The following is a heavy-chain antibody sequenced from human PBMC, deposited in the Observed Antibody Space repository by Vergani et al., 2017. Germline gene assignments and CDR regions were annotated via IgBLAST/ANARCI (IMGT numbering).Heavy chain of an antibody. D-gene: IGHD3-10*01. Sequence: QVQLQESGPGLVKTPGTLSLTCAVSGGSISSSNWWSWVRQPPGKGLEWIGEIYHSGSNKYNPSLKSRVTITVDKSKNQFSLKLSSVTAADTAVYYCARDPRGGYYGSGSYYDYWGQGTLVTVSS. CDR1: GGSISSSNW. V-gene: IGHV4-4*03. CDR3: ARDPRGGYYGSGSYYDY. CDR2: IYHSGSN. J-gene: IGHJ4*02.